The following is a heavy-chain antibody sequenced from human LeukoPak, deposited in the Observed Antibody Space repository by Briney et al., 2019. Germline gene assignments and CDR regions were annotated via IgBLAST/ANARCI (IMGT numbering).Heavy chain of an antibody. CDR2: ISHNGNT. CDR1: GGSISSYF. D-gene: IGHD3-10*01. Sequence: SETLSLTCTVSGGSISSYFWSWIRQPPGKGLEWIGYISHNGNTDYNSSLKSRVTISIDTSKNQFSLKVNSVTAADTALYYCARSEAPLVRGVIMVNWIDPWGQGTLVTVSS. V-gene: IGHV4-59*01. J-gene: IGHJ5*02. CDR3: ARSEAPLVRGVIMVNWIDP.